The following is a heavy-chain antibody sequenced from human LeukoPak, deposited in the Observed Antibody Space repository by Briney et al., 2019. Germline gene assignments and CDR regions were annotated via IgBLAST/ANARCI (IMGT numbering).Heavy chain of an antibody. CDR1: GFTVRNNY. CDR2: IYSGGST. CDR3: ARDYDYIWGSYFGY. D-gene: IGHD3-16*01. J-gene: IGHJ4*02. V-gene: IGHV3-53*01. Sequence: GGSLRLSRAASGFTVRNNYVSWVRQAPGKGLEWVSFIYSGGSTHYADSVKGRFTISRDNSKNTVYLQMNSLRAEDTAVYYCARDYDYIWGSYFGYWGQGTLVTVSS.